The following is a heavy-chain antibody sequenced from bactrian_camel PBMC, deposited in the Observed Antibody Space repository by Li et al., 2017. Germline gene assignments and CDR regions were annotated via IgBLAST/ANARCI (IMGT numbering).Heavy chain of an antibody. D-gene: IGHD6*01. CDR3: AANWRPWCTVVSGDYNV. Sequence: VQLVESGGGSVQAGGSLRLSCKASGYTYNGYCMSWFRQPPGKEREGVASLHTGGDFKYYADSVKGRFSISRDNAKTIIYLQMNSLKPEDTAMYYCAANWRPWCTVVSGDYNVWGQGTQVTVS. J-gene: IGHJ4*01. CDR1: GYTYNGYC. CDR2: LHTGGDFK. V-gene: IGHV3S1*01.